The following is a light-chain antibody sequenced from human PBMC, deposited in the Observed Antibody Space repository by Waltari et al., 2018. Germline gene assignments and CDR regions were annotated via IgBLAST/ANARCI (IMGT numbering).Light chain of an antibody. CDR2: KVS. CDR1: QSLVYSDGNTY. V-gene: IGKV2-30*01. Sequence: DVVMTQSPLSLPVTLGQPASISCRSSQSLVYSDGNTYLNWFQQRPGQSPRRLIYKVSNRDAGVPDRCSGSGSGTDFTLKISRVEAEDVGVYYCMQVLHAPFTFGGGTKVEIK. J-gene: IGKJ4*01. CDR3: MQVLHAPFT.